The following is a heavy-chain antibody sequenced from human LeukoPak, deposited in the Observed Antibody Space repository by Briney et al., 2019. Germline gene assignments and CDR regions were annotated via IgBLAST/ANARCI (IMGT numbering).Heavy chain of an antibody. CDR2: VHHTGST. Sequence: KPSETLSLTCTVSGVSISNNYFYWAWIRQPPGKGLELIGYVHHTGSTFHNSSLKSRVTISADTSQNQFSLSLTSVTAADTAVYYCARVTDYYDSSGYYGTYFDYWGQGTLVTVSS. D-gene: IGHD3-22*01. CDR3: ARVTDYYDSSGYYGTYFDY. CDR1: GVSISNNYFY. J-gene: IGHJ4*02. V-gene: IGHV4-39*07.